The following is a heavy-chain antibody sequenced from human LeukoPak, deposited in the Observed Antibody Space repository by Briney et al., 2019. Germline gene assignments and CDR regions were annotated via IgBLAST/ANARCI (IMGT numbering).Heavy chain of an antibody. J-gene: IGHJ5*02. CDR1: GYTFTSYY. V-gene: IGHV1-46*01. D-gene: IGHD3-3*01. Sequence: GASVKVSCKGSGYTFTSYYMHWVRQAPGQGLEWMGIINPSGGSTSYAQKFQGRVTMTRETSTSTVYMELSSLRSEDTAVYYCARASSPSRFLECLSLYNWFDPWGQGTLVTVSS. CDR3: ARASSPSRFLECLSLYNWFDP. CDR2: INPSGGST.